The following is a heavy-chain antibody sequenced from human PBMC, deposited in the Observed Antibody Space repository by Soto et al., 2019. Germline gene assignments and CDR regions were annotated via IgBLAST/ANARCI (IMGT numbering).Heavy chain of an antibody. V-gene: IGHV1-2*02. J-gene: IGHJ6*02. D-gene: IGHD3-16*01. Sequence: GASVKVSCKASGYMFTAYFIHWVRQAPGQGLEWMGWINPTSGGTKYAEKFKDRVTLTRDTSITTASMEMTSLRSDDAAIYYCARTAMISGYYYAMDVWGQGTTATVSS. CDR1: GYMFTAYF. CDR2: INPTSGGT. CDR3: ARTAMISGYYYAMDV.